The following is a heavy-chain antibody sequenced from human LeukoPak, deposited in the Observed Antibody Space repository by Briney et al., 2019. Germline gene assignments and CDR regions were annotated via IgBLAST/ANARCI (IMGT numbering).Heavy chain of an antibody. Sequence: GGSLRLSCAASGFTFSSYSLNWVRKPPGKGLEWVSSISSSSSYIYYADSVKGRFTISRDNAKNSLYLQMNSLRAEDTAVYYCARDPEDYYDSSAYYDGFDMWGQGTMVTVSS. D-gene: IGHD3-22*01. CDR1: GFTFSSYS. V-gene: IGHV3-21*01. CDR2: ISSSSSYI. J-gene: IGHJ3*02. CDR3: ARDPEDYYDSSAYYDGFDM.